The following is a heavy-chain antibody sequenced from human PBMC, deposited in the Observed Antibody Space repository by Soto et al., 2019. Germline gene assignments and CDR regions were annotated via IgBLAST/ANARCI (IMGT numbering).Heavy chain of an antibody. Sequence: GASVKVSCKASGYTFTGYYMHWVRQAPGQGLEWMGWINPNSGGTNYAQKFQGWVTMTRDTSISTAYMELSRLRSDDTAVYYCARAMRDYGALLDFDYWGQGTLVTVSS. V-gene: IGHV1-2*04. CDR1: GYTFTGYY. J-gene: IGHJ4*02. CDR3: ARAMRDYGALLDFDY. D-gene: IGHD4-17*01. CDR2: INPNSGGT.